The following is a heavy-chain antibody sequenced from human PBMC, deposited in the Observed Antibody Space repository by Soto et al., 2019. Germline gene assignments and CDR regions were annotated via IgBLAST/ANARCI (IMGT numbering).Heavy chain of an antibody. V-gene: IGHV3-48*01. J-gene: IGHJ4*02. CDR3: ASPTSGPLDYISTAFGY. CDR1: GFTFSSYS. CDR2: ISSSSSTI. Sequence: EVQLVESGGGLVQPGGSLRLSCAASGFTFSSYSMNWVRQAPGKGLEWVSYISSSSSTIYYADSVKGRFTISRDNAKNSLYLQMNSLRAEDTAVYYCASPTSGPLDYISTAFGYWGQGTLVTVSS. D-gene: IGHD3-16*01.